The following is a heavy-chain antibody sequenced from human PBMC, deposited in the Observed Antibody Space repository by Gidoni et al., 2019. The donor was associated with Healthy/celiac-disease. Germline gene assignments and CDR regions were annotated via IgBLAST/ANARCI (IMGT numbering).Heavy chain of an antibody. CDR3: ARVKGYCSGGSCYDYFDY. CDR1: GGSFRGDY. Sequence: QVQLQQWGAGRLKPSETLSLTCAVYGGSFRGDYWSWIRQPPGKGLEWIGEINHSGSTNYNPSLKSRVTISVDTSKHQFSLKLSSVTAADTAVYYCARVKGYCSGGSCYDYFDYWGQGTLVTVSS. CDR2: INHSGST. V-gene: IGHV4-34*01. J-gene: IGHJ4*02. D-gene: IGHD2-15*01.